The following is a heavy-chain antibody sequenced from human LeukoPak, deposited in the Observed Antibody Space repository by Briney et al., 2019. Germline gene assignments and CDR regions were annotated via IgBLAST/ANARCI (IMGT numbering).Heavy chain of an antibody. J-gene: IGHJ6*02. CDR3: AREYCGGDCYSYYYYYGMDV. V-gene: IGHV3-21*01. Sequence: PGGSLRLSCAASGFTFSSYSMNWVRQAPGKGLEWVSSISSSSSYIYYADSVKGRFTISRDNAKNSLYLQMNSLRAEDTAVYYYAREYCGGDCYSYYYYYGMDVWGQGTTVTVSS. D-gene: IGHD2-21*02. CDR1: GFTFSSYS. CDR2: ISSSSSYI.